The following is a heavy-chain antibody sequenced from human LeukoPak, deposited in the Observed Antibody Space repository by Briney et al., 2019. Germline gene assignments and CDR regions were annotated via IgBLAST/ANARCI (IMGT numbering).Heavy chain of an antibody. CDR3: ARDGGSGSYSDY. CDR2: ISSSSSYI. V-gene: IGHV3-21*01. J-gene: IGHJ4*02. Sequence: GGSLRLSCAASGFTFSTYTMNWVRQAPGKGLEWVSSISSSSSYIYYADSLKGRFTISRDNAKNSLYLQMNSLRAEDTAVYYCARDGGSGSYSDYWGQGTLVTVSS. D-gene: IGHD3-10*01. CDR1: GFTFSTYT.